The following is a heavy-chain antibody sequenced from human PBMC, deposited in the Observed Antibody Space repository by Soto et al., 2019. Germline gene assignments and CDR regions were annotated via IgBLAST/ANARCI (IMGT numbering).Heavy chain of an antibody. V-gene: IGHV4-59*01. CDR2: IYYSGST. J-gene: IGHJ3*02. D-gene: IGHD6-13*01. CDR1: GGSISSYY. Sequence: SETLSLTCTVSGGSISSYYWSWIRQPPGKGLEWIGYIYYSGSTNYNPSLKSRVTISVDTSKNQFSLKLSSVTAADTAVYYCARDRGPGIAAGTKLDAFDIWGQGTMVTVSS. CDR3: ARDRGPGIAAGTKLDAFDI.